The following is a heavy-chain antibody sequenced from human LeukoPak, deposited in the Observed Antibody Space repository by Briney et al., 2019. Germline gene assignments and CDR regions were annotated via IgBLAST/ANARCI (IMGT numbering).Heavy chain of an antibody. J-gene: IGHJ4*02. CDR2: IIPIFGTA. CDR3: ARDRGEVPSDY. CDR1: GGTFSSYA. Sequence: SVKVSCKASGGTFSSYAISWVRQAPGQGLEWMGGIIPIFGTANYAQKFQGRVTITRDTSASTAYMELSSLRSEDTAVYYCARDRGEVPSDYWGQGTLVTVSS. D-gene: IGHD3-10*01. V-gene: IGHV1-69*05.